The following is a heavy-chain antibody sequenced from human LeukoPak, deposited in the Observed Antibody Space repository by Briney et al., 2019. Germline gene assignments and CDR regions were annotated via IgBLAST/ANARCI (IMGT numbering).Heavy chain of an antibody. CDR1: GFIFSDYA. CDR3: ASGYDFLSGSKRGFDN. D-gene: IGHD3-3*01. CDR2: ISSSTTTI. V-gene: IGHV3-48*01. Sequence: PGGSLRLSCAASGFIFSDYAMNWVRQAQGKGLEWISYISSSTTTIYYADSVKGRFTISRDNAKSSLFLQMNSLRAEDTAVYYCASGYDFLSGSKRGFDNWGQGTRVTVSS. J-gene: IGHJ4*02.